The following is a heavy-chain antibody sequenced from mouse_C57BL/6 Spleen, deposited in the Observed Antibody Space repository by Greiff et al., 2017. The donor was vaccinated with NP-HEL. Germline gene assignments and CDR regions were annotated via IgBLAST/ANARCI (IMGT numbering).Heavy chain of an antibody. V-gene: IGHV1-20*01. Sequence: VQLQQSGPELVKPGDSVKISCKASGYSFTGYFMNWVMQSHGKSLEWIGRINPYNGDTFYNQKFKGKATLTVDKSSSTAHMELRSLTSEDSSFYYCARWATTVVDYFDYWGQGTTLTVSS. D-gene: IGHD1-1*01. J-gene: IGHJ2*01. CDR2: INPYNGDT. CDR3: ARWATTVVDYFDY. CDR1: GYSFTGYF.